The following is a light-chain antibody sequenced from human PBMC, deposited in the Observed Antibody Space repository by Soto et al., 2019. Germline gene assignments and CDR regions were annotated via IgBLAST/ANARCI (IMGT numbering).Light chain of an antibody. CDR1: SNDVGGYNY. CDR3: NSYTSSSTLV. CDR2: EVS. J-gene: IGLJ2*01. V-gene: IGLV2-14*01. Sequence: QSALTQPASVSGSPGQSITISCTGTSNDVGGYNYVSWYQQHPGKAPKLMIYEVSKRPSGVSNRFSGSKSGNTASLTISGLQAEDEADYYCNSYTSSSTLVFGGGTKLTVL.